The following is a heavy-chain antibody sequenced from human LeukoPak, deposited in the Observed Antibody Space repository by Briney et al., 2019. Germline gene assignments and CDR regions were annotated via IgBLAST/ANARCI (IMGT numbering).Heavy chain of an antibody. D-gene: IGHD3-22*01. V-gene: IGHV3-66*01. CDR2: IYSGGST. J-gene: IGHJ4*02. Sequence: PGGSLRLSCAASGFTVSSNYMSWVRQAPGKGLEWVSVIYSGGSTYYADSVKGRFTISRDNSKNTLYLQMNGLRAEDAAVYYCARAYDSSGYRFDYWGQGTLVTVSS. CDR1: GFTVSSNY. CDR3: ARAYDSSGYRFDY.